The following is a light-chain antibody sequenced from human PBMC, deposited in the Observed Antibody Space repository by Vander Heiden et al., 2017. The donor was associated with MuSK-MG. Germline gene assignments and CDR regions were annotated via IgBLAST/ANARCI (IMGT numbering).Light chain of an antibody. Sequence: EIVLTQSPATLSVSPGERVTLSCRASQSVSTNLAWYQQKPGQAPRLLIYGAFTRATSFPARFSGSGSGTEFTLTISSLQSEDFALYYCQQDHKWPITFGRGTLLEIK. V-gene: IGKV3-15*01. CDR2: GAF. J-gene: IGKJ5*01. CDR1: QSVSTN. CDR3: QQDHKWPIT.